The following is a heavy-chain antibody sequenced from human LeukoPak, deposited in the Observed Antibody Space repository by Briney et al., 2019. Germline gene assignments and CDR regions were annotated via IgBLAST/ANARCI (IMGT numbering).Heavy chain of an antibody. Sequence: ASVKVSCKASGYTFINYGFSWVRQAPGQGLEWMGWISAYNGNTNYLQKFQGRVTMTTDTSTNTVYMELRSLRSDDTAVYYCARELHPAYCGGDCYNNWFDPWGQGTLVTVSS. CDR2: ISAYNGNT. D-gene: IGHD2-21*02. J-gene: IGHJ5*02. CDR3: ARELHPAYCGGDCYNNWFDP. CDR1: GYTFINYG. V-gene: IGHV1-18*04.